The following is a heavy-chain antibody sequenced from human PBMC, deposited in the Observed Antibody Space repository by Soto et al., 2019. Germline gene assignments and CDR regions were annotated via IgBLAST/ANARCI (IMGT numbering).Heavy chain of an antibody. CDR1: GFTFSIYS. CDR3: AKSGPTNYFDH. CDR2: ISSSGTYI. J-gene: IGHJ4*02. Sequence: EVQLVESGGGLVKPGGSLRLSCEASGFTFSIYSMSWVRQAPGKGLEWVSSISSSGTYIYYADSMKGRFTISRDDARNSLYLQMSSLRAEDTAVYYCAKSGPTNYFDHWGQGTPVTVSS. V-gene: IGHV3-21*01.